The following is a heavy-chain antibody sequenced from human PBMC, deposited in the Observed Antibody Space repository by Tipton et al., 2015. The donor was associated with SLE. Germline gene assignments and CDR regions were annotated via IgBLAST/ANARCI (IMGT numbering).Heavy chain of an antibody. D-gene: IGHD6-19*01. CDR3: ARGEKYSSGWSDGQSYYFDF. CDR2: VFSSGST. V-gene: IGHV4-4*07. J-gene: IGHJ4*02. Sequence: TLSLTCSVSGDSISWRYCYWIRQPAGKGLEWIGRVFSSGSTDYNPSLKSRVTMSLDTSKSHFSLKLTTVTAADTAVYYCARGEKYSSGWSDGQSYYFDFWGQGTLVTVSS. CDR1: GDSISWRY.